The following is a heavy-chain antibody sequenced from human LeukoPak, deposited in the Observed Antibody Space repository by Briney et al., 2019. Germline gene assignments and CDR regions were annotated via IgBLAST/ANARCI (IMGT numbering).Heavy chain of an antibody. CDR2: IIPIFGTA. CDR3: ARAYYYYDSSGYYDY. CDR1: GGTFSSYA. Sequence: GASVKVSCKASGGTFSSYAISWERQAPGQGLEWMGGIIPIFGTANYAQKFQGRVTITADESTSTAYMELSSLRSEDTAVYYCARAYYYYDSSGYYDYWGQGTLVTVSS. J-gene: IGHJ4*02. D-gene: IGHD3-22*01. V-gene: IGHV1-69*13.